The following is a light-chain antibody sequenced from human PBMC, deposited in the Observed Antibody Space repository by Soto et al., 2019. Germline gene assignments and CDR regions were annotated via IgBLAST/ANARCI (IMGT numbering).Light chain of an antibody. Sequence: EIVLTQSTATLSSSPGEKATLSCRASQYVGTRLAWYQHKPGQAPRLLIYYTSNRATGIPARFSGSGSGTDFTLTISSLAPEDFAIYYCHQRQSWPRTVGQGTKVEI. CDR1: QYVGTR. V-gene: IGKV3-11*01. CDR2: YTS. J-gene: IGKJ1*01. CDR3: HQRQSWPRT.